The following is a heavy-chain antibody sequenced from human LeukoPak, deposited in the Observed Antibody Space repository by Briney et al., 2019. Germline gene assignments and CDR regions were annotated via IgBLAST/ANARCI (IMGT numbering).Heavy chain of an antibody. CDR1: GGSISSSSW. CDR2: IYHSGST. J-gene: IGHJ6*02. CDR3: ARRALVCSGGSCKPYYYGMDV. V-gene: IGHV4-4*02. D-gene: IGHD2-15*01. Sequence: SETLSLTCAVSGGSISSSSWWSWVRQPPGKGLEWIGEIYHSGSTNYNPSLKSRATISVDKSKNQFSLKLSSVTAADTAVYYCARRALVCSGGSCKPYYYGMDVWGQGTTVTVSS.